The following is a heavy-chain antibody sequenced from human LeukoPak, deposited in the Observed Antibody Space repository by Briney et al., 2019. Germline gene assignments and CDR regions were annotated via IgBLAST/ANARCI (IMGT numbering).Heavy chain of an antibody. J-gene: IGHJ6*02. CDR2: MNPNSGNT. Sequence: ASVKVSCKASGYTFTSYDINWVRQATGQGLEWMGWMNPNSGNTGCAQKFQGRVTMTRNTSISTAYMELSSLRSEDTAVYYCARGGNIVVVPAAMTGGYYYYGMDVWGQGTTVTVSS. CDR1: GYTFTSYD. CDR3: ARGGNIVVVPAAMTGGYYYYGMDV. D-gene: IGHD2-2*01. V-gene: IGHV1-8*01.